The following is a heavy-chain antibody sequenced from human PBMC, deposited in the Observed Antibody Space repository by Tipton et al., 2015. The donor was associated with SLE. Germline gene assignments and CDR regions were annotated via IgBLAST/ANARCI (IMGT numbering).Heavy chain of an antibody. CDR1: GGSISSGGYS. D-gene: IGHD6-13*01. CDR3: SLAAGRGNWFAP. CDR2: IYHSGST. V-gene: IGHV4-30-2*01. J-gene: IGHJ5*02. Sequence: LRLSCAVSGGSISSGGYSWSWIRQPPGKGLEWIGYIYHSGSTYYNPSLKSRVTISVDRSKNQFSLKLSSVTAADTAVYYCSLAAGRGNWFAPWGQGPLVTVSS.